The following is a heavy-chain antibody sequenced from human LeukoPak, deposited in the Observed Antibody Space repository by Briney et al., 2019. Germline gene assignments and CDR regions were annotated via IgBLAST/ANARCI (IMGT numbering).Heavy chain of an antibody. D-gene: IGHD6-13*01. J-gene: IGHJ4*02. V-gene: IGHV4-4*09. CDR3: ARRAAGGFDY. Sequence: SETLSLTCTVSGGSISSYYWSWIGQPPGKGLEWIGYIYTSGSTNYNPSLKSRVTISVDTSKNQFSLKLSSVTAADTAVYYCARRAAGGFDYWGQGTLVTVSS. CDR1: GGSISSYY. CDR2: IYTSGST.